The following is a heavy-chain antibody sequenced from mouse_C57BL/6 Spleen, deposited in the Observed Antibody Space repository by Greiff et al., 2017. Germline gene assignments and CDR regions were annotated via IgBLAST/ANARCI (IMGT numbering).Heavy chain of an antibody. J-gene: IGHJ3*01. CDR3: AREGTHYYGSSYDWFAY. V-gene: IGHV10-3*01. Sequence: EVKLVESGGGLVQPKGSLKLSCAASGFTFNTYAMHWVRQAPGKGLEWVARIRSKSSNYATYYADSVKDRFTISRDDSQSMLYLQMNNLKTEDTAMYYCAREGTHYYGSSYDWFAYWGQGTLVTVSA. CDR2: IRSKSSNYAT. D-gene: IGHD1-1*01. CDR1: GFTFNTYA.